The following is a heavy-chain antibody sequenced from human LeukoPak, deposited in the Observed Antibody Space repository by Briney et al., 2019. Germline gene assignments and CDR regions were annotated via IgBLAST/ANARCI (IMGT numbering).Heavy chain of an antibody. CDR2: IYYSGST. CDR3: ARHEGAAAGRVSLIDY. J-gene: IGHJ4*02. CDR1: GGSISSSSYY. D-gene: IGHD6-13*01. V-gene: IGHV4-39*01. Sequence: SETLSLTCTVSGGSISSSSYYWGWIRQPPGKGLEWIGSIYYSGSTYYNPSLKSRVTISVDTSKNQFSLKLSSVTAADTAVYYCARHEGAAAGRVSLIDYWGQGTLVTVSS.